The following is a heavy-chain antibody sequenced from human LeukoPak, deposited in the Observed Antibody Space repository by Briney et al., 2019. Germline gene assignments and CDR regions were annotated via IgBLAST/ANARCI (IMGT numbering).Heavy chain of an antibody. Sequence: SEILSLTCSVSGGSIASSSYYWGWIRQPPGKGLEWIGTIYYSGSTYYNPSLKSRVTISVDTSKSQFSLKLSSVTAADTAVYYCTGNYYGSGSYADFDYWGQGTLVTVSS. CDR2: IYYSGST. CDR1: GGSIASSSYY. J-gene: IGHJ4*02. D-gene: IGHD3-10*01. V-gene: IGHV4-39*07. CDR3: TGNYYGSGSYADFDY.